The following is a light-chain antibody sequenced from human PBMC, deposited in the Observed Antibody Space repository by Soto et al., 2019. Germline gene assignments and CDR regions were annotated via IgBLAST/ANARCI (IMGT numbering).Light chain of an antibody. V-gene: IGKV3-15*01. CDR1: QGVSRN. J-gene: IGKJ1*01. CDR2: AAS. CDR3: HQYHNSPWT. Sequence: EVVMTQSPDTLSVSPGETTTLSCRASQGVSRNLAWYQQKPGQAPRLPIFAASTRATGFPARFSGSGSETELTITISSLQSEAFAVYFCHQYHNSPWTVGQRTKVDIK.